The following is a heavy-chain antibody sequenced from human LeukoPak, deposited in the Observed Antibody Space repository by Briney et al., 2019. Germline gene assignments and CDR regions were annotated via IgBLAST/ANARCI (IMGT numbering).Heavy chain of an antibody. CDR2: INHSGST. J-gene: IGHJ4*02. Sequence: PSETLSLTCAVYGGSFSGYYWSWIRQPPGKGLEWIGEINHSGSTNYNPSLKSRVTISVDTSKNQFSLKLSSVTAADTAVYYCASSGSYSHVDYWGQGTLVTVS. D-gene: IGHD3-10*01. CDR1: GGSFSGYY. CDR3: ASSGSYSHVDY. V-gene: IGHV4-34*01.